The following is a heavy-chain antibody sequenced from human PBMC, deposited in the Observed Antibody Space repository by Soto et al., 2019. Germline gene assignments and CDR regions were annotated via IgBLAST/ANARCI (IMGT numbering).Heavy chain of an antibody. Sequence: QVQLVESGGGLVKPGGSLRLSCAASGFTFSDYYMSWIRQAPGKGLEWVSYISSSSSYTNYADSVKGRFTISRDNAKNSVYLQMNSLRAEDTAVYYCARPPGGGGSSHSYYYGMEVWGQGTTVTVSS. V-gene: IGHV3-11*05. CDR2: ISSSSSYT. D-gene: IGHD2-15*01. CDR3: ARPPGGGGSSHSYYYGMEV. J-gene: IGHJ6*02. CDR1: GFTFSDYY.